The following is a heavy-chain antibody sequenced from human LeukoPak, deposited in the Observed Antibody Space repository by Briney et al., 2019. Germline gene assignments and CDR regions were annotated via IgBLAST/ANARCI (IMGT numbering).Heavy chain of an antibody. V-gene: IGHV4-59*08. D-gene: IGHD4-17*01. Sequence: SETLSLTCTVSGGSISSYYWSWIRQPPGKGLEWIGYIYYSGSTNYNPSLKSRVAISVDTSKNQFSLKLSSVTAADTAVYYCARHTGEGSFDYWGQGTLVTVSS. CDR1: GGSISSYY. CDR2: IYYSGST. J-gene: IGHJ4*02. CDR3: ARHTGEGSFDY.